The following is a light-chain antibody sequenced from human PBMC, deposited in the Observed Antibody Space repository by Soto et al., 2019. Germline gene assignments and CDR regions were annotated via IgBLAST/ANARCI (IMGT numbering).Light chain of an antibody. CDR2: DAS. CDR3: QQYNNYWT. J-gene: IGKJ1*01. Sequence: DIQMTQSPSTLSASVGDRVTITCRASHSISSYLTWYQQKPGKAPKLLIYDASSLESGVPSRFSGSGSATAFTLTIRSLQPDDFATYYCQQYNNYWTFGQGTKVDIK. CDR1: HSISSY. V-gene: IGKV1-5*01.